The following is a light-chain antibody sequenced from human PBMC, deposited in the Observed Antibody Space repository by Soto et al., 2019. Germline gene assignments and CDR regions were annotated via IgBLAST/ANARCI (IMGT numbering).Light chain of an antibody. Sequence: EIVMTQSPATLSVSPGERATLSCRASQSVSSNLAWYQQKPGQAPRLLIYGASTRATGIPARFSGSGSGTEFTLTISSLQSEDFAVYYCQQYNNWPRKFGQGTQV. CDR3: QQYNNWPRK. CDR2: GAS. V-gene: IGKV3-15*01. CDR1: QSVSSN. J-gene: IGKJ1*01.